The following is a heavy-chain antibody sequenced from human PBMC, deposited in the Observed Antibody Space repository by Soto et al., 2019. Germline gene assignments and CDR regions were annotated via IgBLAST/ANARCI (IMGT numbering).Heavy chain of an antibody. D-gene: IGHD5-18*01. J-gene: IGHJ4*02. Sequence: PGGSLRLSCAASGITFSDYGMHWVRQAPGKGLEWVAGVWKDGSNRYYVDSVKGRFTISRDNSKNTLYLQMNSLRDEDTAVYYCAKVPRGSNFGYYNFWGQGTLVTVPQ. CDR2: VWKDGSNR. CDR3: AKVPRGSNFGYYNF. V-gene: IGHV3-30*02. CDR1: GITFSDYG.